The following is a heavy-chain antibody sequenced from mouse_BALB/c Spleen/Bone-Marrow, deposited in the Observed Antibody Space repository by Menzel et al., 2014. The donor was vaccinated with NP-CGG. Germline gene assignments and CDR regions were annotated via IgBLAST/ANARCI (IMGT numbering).Heavy chain of an antibody. D-gene: IGHD2-14*01. CDR2: ISYSGST. Sequence: EVKVVESGPSLVKPSQTLSLTCSVTGDSIXSGYWNWIRKFPGNKLEYMGYISYSGSTYYNPSLKSRISITRDTSKNXYYLQLNSVTTEDTATYYCARSYRYDWFAYWGQGTLVTVSA. CDR3: ARSYRYDWFAY. V-gene: IGHV3-8*02. CDR1: GDSIXSGY. J-gene: IGHJ3*01.